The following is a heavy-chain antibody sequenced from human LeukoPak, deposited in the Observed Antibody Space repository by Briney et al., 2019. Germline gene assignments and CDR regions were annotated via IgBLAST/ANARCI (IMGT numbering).Heavy chain of an antibody. CDR1: GYTFTGYY. CDR3: ARSVYCSGGSCYRGDY. J-gene: IGHJ4*02. V-gene: IGHV1-2*02. CDR2: INPNSDYT. D-gene: IGHD2-15*01. Sequence: ASVKVSCKASGYTFTGYYMHWVRQAPGKGLEWMGLINPNSDYTFYAQKFQGRVTMTRDTSISTAYMELSRLRSDDTAVYYCARSVYCSGGSCYRGDYWGQGTLVTVSS.